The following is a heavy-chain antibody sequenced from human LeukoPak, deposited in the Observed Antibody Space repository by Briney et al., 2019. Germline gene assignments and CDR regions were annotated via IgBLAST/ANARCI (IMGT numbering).Heavy chain of an antibody. Sequence: SETLSLTCTVSGGSISSYYWSWIRQPPGKGLEWIGYIYYSGSTNYNPSLKSRVTISVDTSKNQFSLKLSSVTAADTAVYYCARFGLTGLLDWGQGTLVTVSS. CDR3: ARFGLTGLLD. V-gene: IGHV4-59*01. CDR2: IYYSGST. J-gene: IGHJ4*02. CDR1: GGSISSYY. D-gene: IGHD3-9*01.